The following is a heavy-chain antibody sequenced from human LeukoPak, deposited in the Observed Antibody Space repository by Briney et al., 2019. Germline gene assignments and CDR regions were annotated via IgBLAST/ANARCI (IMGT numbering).Heavy chain of an antibody. D-gene: IGHD3-10*01. CDR3: ARDLYYGSGFDY. CDR2: ISSSSSPI. J-gene: IGHJ4*02. CDR1: GFTFSSYT. Sequence: PGGSLRLSCAASGFTFSSYTMNWVRQAPGKGLEWVSYISSSSSPIYYADSVKGRFTISRDNAKNSLYLQMNSLRDEDTAVYYCARDLYYGSGFDYWGQGTLVTVSS. V-gene: IGHV3-48*02.